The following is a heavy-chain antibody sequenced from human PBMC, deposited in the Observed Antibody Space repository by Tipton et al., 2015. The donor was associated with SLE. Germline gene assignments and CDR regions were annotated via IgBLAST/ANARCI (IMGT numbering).Heavy chain of an antibody. CDR1: GYTFTGYY. J-gene: IGHJ4*02. CDR3: ARPPDDFLEWLLVFDY. CDR2: INPNSGGT. Sequence: QSGAEVKKPGATVKVSCKASGYTFTGYYMHWVRQAPGQGLEWMGWINPNSGGTNYAQKFQGRVTMTRDTSISTAYMELSRLRSDDTAVYYCARPPDDFLEWLLVFDYWGQGTLVTVSS. V-gene: IGHV1-2*02. D-gene: IGHD3-3*01.